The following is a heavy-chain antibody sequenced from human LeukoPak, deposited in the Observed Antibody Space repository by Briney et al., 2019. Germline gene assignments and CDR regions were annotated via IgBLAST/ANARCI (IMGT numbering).Heavy chain of an antibody. D-gene: IGHD2-2*01. V-gene: IGHV3-33*01. CDR3: ARNREVVPAAMVYYYYGMDV. CDR2: IWYDGSNK. CDR1: GFTFSSYG. J-gene: IGHJ6*02. Sequence: GGSLRLSCAASGFTFSSYGMHWVRQAPGKGLEWVAVIWYDGSNKYYADSVRGRFTISRDNSKNTLYLQMNSLRAEDTAVYYCARNREVVPAAMVYYYYGMDVWDQGTTVTVSS.